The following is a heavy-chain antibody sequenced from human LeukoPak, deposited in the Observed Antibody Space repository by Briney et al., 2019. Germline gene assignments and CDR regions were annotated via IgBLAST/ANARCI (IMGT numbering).Heavy chain of an antibody. CDR1: GFTFSRYD. Sequence: GGSLRLSCAATGFTFSRYDMNWVRQAPGKGLEWISFINSSGTNMSYADSVKGRFTISRDNAKNSLYLKMNSLRAEDTAVYYCARGDGYTWPLDYWGEGTLVTVSS. D-gene: IGHD5-24*01. J-gene: IGHJ4*02. CDR3: ARGDGYTWPLDY. V-gene: IGHV3-48*03. CDR2: INSSGTNM.